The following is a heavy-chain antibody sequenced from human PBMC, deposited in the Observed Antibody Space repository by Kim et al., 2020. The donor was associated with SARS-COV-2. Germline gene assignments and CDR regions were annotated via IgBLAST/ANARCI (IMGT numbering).Heavy chain of an antibody. Sequence: SETLSLTCTVSGGSISSGGYYWSWIRQHPGKGLEWIGYIYYSGSTYYNPSLKSRVTISVDTSKNQFSLKLSSVTAADTDVYYCAIDNRISLVVIKTDAFDIWGQGTMVTVSS. V-gene: IGHV4-31*03. CDR1: GGSISSGGYY. CDR2: IYYSGST. CDR3: AIDNRISLVVIKTDAFDI. D-gene: IGHD3-22*01. J-gene: IGHJ3*02.